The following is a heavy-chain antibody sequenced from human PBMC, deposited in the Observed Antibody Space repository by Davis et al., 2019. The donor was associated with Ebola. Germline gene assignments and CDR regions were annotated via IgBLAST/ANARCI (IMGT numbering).Heavy chain of an antibody. V-gene: IGHV1-3*01. D-gene: IGHD6-19*01. Sequence: ASVKVSCKASGFTLTNYAIHWVRQAPGQRLEWMGWVHGGNGNTKYSQRFQGRVTITTDTSASTAYLDLRSLRSDDTAVFYCARATFGYNSGWYADYWGQGTLVTVSS. J-gene: IGHJ4*02. CDR2: VHGGNGNT. CDR1: GFTLTNYA. CDR3: ARATFGYNSGWYADY.